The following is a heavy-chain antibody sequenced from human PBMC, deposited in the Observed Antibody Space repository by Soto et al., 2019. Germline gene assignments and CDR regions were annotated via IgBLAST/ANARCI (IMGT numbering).Heavy chain of an antibody. D-gene: IGHD1-26*01. Sequence: EVQLVETGGGWIQPGWSLRLSCAASGFIVSNNYMSWVRQAPGKGLEWVSVLYSGGGTYYADSVKCRFTISRDSSKNTLDLQMTRLSHEDTAVYFCSRGGANDAVDVWGQGTMVTVSS. V-gene: IGHV3-53*02. J-gene: IGHJ3*01. CDR2: LYSGGGT. CDR3: SRGGANDAVDV. CDR1: GFIVSNNY.